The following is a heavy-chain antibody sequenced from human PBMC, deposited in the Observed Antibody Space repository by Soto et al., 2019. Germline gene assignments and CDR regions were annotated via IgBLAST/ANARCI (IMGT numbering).Heavy chain of an antibody. Sequence: QVQLVQSGAEVKKSGASVKVSCKVSGYTVTGLFIYCVRQAPGEGLEWMGGFDTDDGETIYARKFQGRVTMTEDTSTDTTYMDLTSLRSEDTGVYFCAKRGVGFLRAAYQFDYWGQVNLITVSS. J-gene: IGHJ4*02. CDR3: AKRGVGFLRAAYQFDY. CDR1: GYTVTGLF. V-gene: IGHV1-24*01. D-gene: IGHD2-2*01. CDR2: FDTDDGET.